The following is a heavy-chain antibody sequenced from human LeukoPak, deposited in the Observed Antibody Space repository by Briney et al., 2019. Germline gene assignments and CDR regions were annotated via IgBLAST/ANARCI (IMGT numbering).Heavy chain of an antibody. J-gene: IGHJ4*02. CDR2: IYYSGST. CDR1: GGSISSSSYY. D-gene: IGHD6-13*01. V-gene: IGHV4-39*01. Sequence: PSETLSLTCTVSGGSISSSSYYWGWIRQPPGKGLEWIGSIYYSGSTYYNPSLKSRVTISVDTSKNQFSLKLSSVTAADTAVYYCARTPGGIAYTVDYWGQGTLVTVSS. CDR3: ARTPGGIAYTVDY.